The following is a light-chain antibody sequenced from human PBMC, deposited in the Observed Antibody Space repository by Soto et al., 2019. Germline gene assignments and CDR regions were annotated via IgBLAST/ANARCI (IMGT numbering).Light chain of an antibody. CDR2: GAS. CDR3: RQYAILPLT. V-gene: IGKV3-20*01. CDR1: QSVSSTY. J-gene: IGKJ4*01. Sequence: LKQSTGTVSLTPKEKAIFSCRFSQSVSSTYLAWYQQKPGQAPRLLIYGASNRATGIPDRFSGSGSGTDFTLTISRLEPEDFAPYYCRQYAILPLTLDGGAKVDI.